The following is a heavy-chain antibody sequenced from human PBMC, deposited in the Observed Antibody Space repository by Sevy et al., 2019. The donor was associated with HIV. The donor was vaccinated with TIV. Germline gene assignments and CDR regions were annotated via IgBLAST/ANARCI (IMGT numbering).Heavy chain of an antibody. CDR2: ISAYRANA. J-gene: IGHJ4*02. D-gene: IGHD5-12*01. Sequence: ASVKVSCKASGYTFPSYGINWVRQAPGQGLEWVGWISAYRANANYAQKFQGRISLTTDRSTTTAYLELTTLEPDDTAVYFCASGRGGSFAYWGQGTQVTVSS. CDR3: ASGRGGSFAY. V-gene: IGHV1-18*01. CDR1: GYTFPSYG.